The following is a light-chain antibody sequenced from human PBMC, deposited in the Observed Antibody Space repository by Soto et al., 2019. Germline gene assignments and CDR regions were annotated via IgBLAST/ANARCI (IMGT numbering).Light chain of an antibody. Sequence: QSVLTQPPSVSGAPGQRVTISCTGSSSNIGAHYDVHWYQQLPGTAPKLLIYGNSNRPSGVSNRFSASKSVNTASLTISGLQTEDEADYFCSSYTSSNTYVFGTGTKVTVL. CDR3: SSYTSSNTYV. V-gene: IGLV1-40*01. CDR2: GNS. J-gene: IGLJ1*01. CDR1: SSNIGAHYD.